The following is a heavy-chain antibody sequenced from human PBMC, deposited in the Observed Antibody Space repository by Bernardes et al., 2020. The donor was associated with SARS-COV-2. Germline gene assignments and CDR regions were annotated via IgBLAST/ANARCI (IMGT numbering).Heavy chain of an antibody. CDR1: GGSISSSNW. J-gene: IGHJ5*02. D-gene: IGHD3-22*01. CDR2: IYHSGST. CDR3: ARVWYDSSGYYWGNWFDP. V-gene: IGHV4-4*02. Sequence: SETLSLTCAVSGGSISSSNWWSWVRQPPGKGLEWIGEIYHSGSTNYNPSLKSRVTISVDKSKNQFSLKLSSVTAADTAVYYCARVWYDSSGYYWGNWFDPWGQGTLVTVSS.